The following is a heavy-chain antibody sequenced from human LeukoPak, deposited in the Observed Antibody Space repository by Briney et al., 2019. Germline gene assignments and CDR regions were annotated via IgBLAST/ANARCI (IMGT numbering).Heavy chain of an antibody. D-gene: IGHD5-24*01. Sequence: GGSLRLSCAASGFTFDDYAMHWVRQAPGKGLEWVSLISGDGGSTYYADSVKGRFTISRDNSKNSLYLQMNSLRTEDTALYYYAKDATIMTYYYYYYGMDVWGQGTTVTVSS. CDR1: GFTFDDYA. CDR2: ISGDGGST. V-gene: IGHV3-43*02. J-gene: IGHJ6*02. CDR3: AKDATIMTYYYYYYGMDV.